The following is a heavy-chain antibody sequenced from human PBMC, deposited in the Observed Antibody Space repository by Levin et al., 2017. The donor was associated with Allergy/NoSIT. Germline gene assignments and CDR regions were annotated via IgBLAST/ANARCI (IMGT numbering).Heavy chain of an antibody. CDR2: IRSKAYGGAA. V-gene: IGHV3-49*05. J-gene: IGHJ3*02. CDR3: SRGGIQLRPNDAFDM. Sequence: KSGGSLRLSCIGSGISFGDYAVSWFRQAPGKGLEWVGFIRSKAYGGAAEYAASVKGRFTISRDDSKRIAYLQMNSLKTEDTAVYYCSRGGIQLRPNDAFDMWGQGTMVTVSS. CDR1: GISFGDYA. D-gene: IGHD5-18*01.